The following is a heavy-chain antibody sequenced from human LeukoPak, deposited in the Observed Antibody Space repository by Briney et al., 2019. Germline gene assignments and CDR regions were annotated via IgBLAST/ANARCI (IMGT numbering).Heavy chain of an antibody. J-gene: IGHJ5*02. CDR2: INHSGST. D-gene: IGHD5-18*01. Sequence: PSETLSLTCAVYGGSFSGYYWSWIRQPPGKGLEWIGEINHSGSTNYNPSLKSRVTISVDTSKNQFSLKLSSVTAADTAVHYCARGDTYNWFDPWGQGTLVTVSS. CDR1: GGSFSGYY. V-gene: IGHV4-34*01. CDR3: ARGDTYNWFDP.